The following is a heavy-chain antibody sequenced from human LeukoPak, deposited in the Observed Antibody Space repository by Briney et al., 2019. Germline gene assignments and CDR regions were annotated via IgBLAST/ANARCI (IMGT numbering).Heavy chain of an antibody. D-gene: IGHD4-17*01. CDR2: IKSKTDGGKT. Sequence: PGGSLRLSCAASGFTFSNAWMSWVRQAPGKGLEWVGRIKSKTDGGKTDYAAPVKGRITISRDDSKNTLYLQMNSLKTEDTAVYYCTTDYGDYYYFDYCGQGTLVTVSS. CDR3: TTDYGDYYYFDY. V-gene: IGHV3-15*01. J-gene: IGHJ4*02. CDR1: GFTFSNAW.